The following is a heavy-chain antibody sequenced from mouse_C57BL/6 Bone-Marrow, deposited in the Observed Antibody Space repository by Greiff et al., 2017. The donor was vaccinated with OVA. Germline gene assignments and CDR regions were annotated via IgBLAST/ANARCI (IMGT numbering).Heavy chain of an antibody. D-gene: IGHD2-4*01. CDR3: ARGPSFYYDCDEWYFDV. CDR1: GYTFTSYW. J-gene: IGHJ1*03. V-gene: IGHV1-69*01. Sequence: QVQLQQPGAELVMPGASVKLSCKASGYTFTSYWMHWVKQRPGQGLEWIGEIDPSDSYTNYNQKFKGKSTLTVDKSSSTAYMQLSSLTSEDSAVYYCARGPSFYYDCDEWYFDVWGTGTTVTVSS. CDR2: IDPSDSYT.